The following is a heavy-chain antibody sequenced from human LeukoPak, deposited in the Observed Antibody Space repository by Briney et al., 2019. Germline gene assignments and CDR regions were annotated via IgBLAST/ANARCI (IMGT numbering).Heavy chain of an antibody. J-gene: IGHJ6*03. V-gene: IGHV1-46*01. D-gene: IGHD2-2*01. CDR2: INPSGGST. Sequence: ASVKVSCKASGYTFTSYYMHWVRQAPGQGLEWMGIINPSGGSTSYAQKFQGRVTMTRDTSTSTVYMELSSLRSEDTAVDYCACSPHIQCGVPDYYSYYMDVWGKGTTITVSS. CDR3: ACSPHIQCGVPDYYSYYMDV. CDR1: GYTFTSYY.